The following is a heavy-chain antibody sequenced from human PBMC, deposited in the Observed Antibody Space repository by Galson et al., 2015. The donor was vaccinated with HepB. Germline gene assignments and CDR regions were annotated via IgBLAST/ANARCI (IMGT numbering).Heavy chain of an antibody. CDR3: ATLSTVFGVIIGWFDS. D-gene: IGHD3-3*01. CDR1: GGSISSSRYY. CDR2: IYYSGRT. V-gene: IGHV4-39*01. Sequence: SETLSLTCTVSGGSISSSRYYWGWIRQPPGKGLEWIGSIYYSGRTYYNPSLKSRVTISVDTSKNLFSLKLSSVTAADTAVYYCATLSTVFGVIIGWFDSWGQGTLVTVSS. J-gene: IGHJ5*01.